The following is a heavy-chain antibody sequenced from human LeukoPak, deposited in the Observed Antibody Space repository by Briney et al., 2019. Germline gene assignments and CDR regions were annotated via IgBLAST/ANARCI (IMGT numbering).Heavy chain of an antibody. J-gene: IGHJ4*02. V-gene: IGHV4-4*07. CDR1: GGSISSYY. CDR2: IYTSGRT. D-gene: IGHD3-9*01. Sequence: PSETLSLTCTVSGGSISSYYWSWIRQPAGKGLEWIGRIYTSGRTNYNPSLKCRVTMSVDTSKNQFSLKLSSVTAADTAVYYCARDPSGYYDMLTSGWFDYWGQGTLVTVSS. CDR3: ARDPSGYYDMLTSGWFDY.